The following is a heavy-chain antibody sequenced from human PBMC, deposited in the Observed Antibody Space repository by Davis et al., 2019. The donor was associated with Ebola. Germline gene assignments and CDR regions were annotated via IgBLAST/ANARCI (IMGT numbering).Heavy chain of an antibody. Sequence: ASVKVSCKASGYTFTSYAVHWVRQAPGQRLEWMGWINAGNGNTKYSQKFQGRVTITRDTSASTAYMELSSLRSEDTAVYYCASFGFDDYYYYYMDVWGQGTMVTVSS. D-gene: IGHD3-10*01. CDR2: INAGNGNT. CDR3: ASFGFDDYYYYYMDV. V-gene: IGHV1-3*01. J-gene: IGHJ6*03. CDR1: GYTFTSYA.